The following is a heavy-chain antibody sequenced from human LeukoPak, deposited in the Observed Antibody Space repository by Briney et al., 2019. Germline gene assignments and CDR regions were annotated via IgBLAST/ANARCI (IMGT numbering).Heavy chain of an antibody. Sequence: PSETLSLTCTVSGGSISSGDYFWSWIRQPPGKGLEWIGYIYYSGSTYYNPSLESRLTISLDTSKNQFSLKLSSVTAADTAVYYCARAGTVVSFDSWGQGALVTVSS. CDR3: ARAGTVVSFDS. CDR2: IYYSGST. D-gene: IGHD4-23*01. J-gene: IGHJ4*02. CDR1: GGSISSGDYF. V-gene: IGHV4-30-4*01.